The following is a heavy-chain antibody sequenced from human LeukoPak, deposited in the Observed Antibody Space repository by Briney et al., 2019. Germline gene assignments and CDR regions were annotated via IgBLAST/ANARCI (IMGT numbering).Heavy chain of an antibody. D-gene: IGHD3-9*01. J-gene: IGHJ4*02. CDR1: GGSISSSNW. V-gene: IGHV4-4*02. CDR2: IYHSGST. CDR3: ARGRAYYDILTGYTEKFDY. Sequence: SGTLSLTCAVSGGSISSSNWWSSVRQPPGKGLEWICKIYHSGSTNYNPSLKSRVTISVDKSKNQFSLKLSSVTAADTAVYYCARGRAYYDILTGYTEKFDYWGQGTLVTVSS.